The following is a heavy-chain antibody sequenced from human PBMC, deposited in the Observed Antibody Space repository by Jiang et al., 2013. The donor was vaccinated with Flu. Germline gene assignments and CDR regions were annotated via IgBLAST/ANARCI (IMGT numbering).Heavy chain of an antibody. Sequence: ETLSLTCAVSGASITSGSYYWGWIRQPPGKGLEWIGNMHYSGSTHYNLSLKSRVTTSVDTSKNQFSLKLSSVTAADTAVYYCARHRRWEFDYWGQGTLVSVSS. CDR2: MHYSGST. CDR3: ARHRRWEFDY. CDR1: GASITSGSYY. D-gene: IGHD1-26*01. V-gene: IGHV4-39*01. J-gene: IGHJ4*02.